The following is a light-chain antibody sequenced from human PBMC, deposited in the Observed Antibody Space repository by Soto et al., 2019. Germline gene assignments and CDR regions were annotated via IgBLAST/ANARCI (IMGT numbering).Light chain of an antibody. CDR2: GAS. Sequence: EIVLTQSPGTLSLSPGERATLSCRASQSVSSRSLAWYQQKPGQAPRLLISGASSRAADILDRFSGSGSGTDFTLTINRLEPEDFAVYYCQQYDSSPRTFGQGTQVDIK. CDR1: QSVSSRS. J-gene: IGKJ1*01. CDR3: QQYDSSPRT. V-gene: IGKV3-20*01.